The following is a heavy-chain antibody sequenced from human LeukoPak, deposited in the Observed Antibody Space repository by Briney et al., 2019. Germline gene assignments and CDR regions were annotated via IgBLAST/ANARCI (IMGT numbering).Heavy chain of an antibody. Sequence: SETLSLTCAVYGGSFSGYSWSWIRQPPGKGLEWIGYIYHSGSTYYNPSLKSRVTISVDRSKNQFSLKLSSVTAADTAVYYCARGSGRFDYWGQGTLVTVSS. CDR1: GGSFSGYS. CDR2: IYHSGST. J-gene: IGHJ4*02. CDR3: ARGSGRFDY. D-gene: IGHD2-15*01. V-gene: IGHV4-30-2*01.